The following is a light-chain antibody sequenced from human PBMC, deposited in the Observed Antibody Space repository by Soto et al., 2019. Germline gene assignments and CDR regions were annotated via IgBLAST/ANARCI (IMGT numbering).Light chain of an antibody. CDR3: QQHGSSPLT. J-gene: IGKJ3*01. CDR2: GAS. Sequence: EIVLTQSPGTLSLSPGERATLSCRASQSVSSSYLAWYQQKPGQAPRLLIYGASSMATGIPDRFSGSGSGTDFTLTISRLEPEDCAVYYCQQHGSSPLTFGPGTKVPIK. V-gene: IGKV3-20*01. CDR1: QSVSSSY.